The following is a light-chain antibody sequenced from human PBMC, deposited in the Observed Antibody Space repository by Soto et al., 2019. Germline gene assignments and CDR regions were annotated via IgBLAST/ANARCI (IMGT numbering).Light chain of an antibody. CDR3: QQYGSSPYT. J-gene: IGKJ2*01. V-gene: IGKV3-20*01. CDR1: QSVSSDY. CDR2: GAS. Sequence: EIVLTQSPGTLSLSPGERAILSCRASQSVSSDYLAWYQQKPGQAPRLLVYGASNRATAIPDRFSGSGSGTDFTLTISRLEPEDFAVYSCQQYGSSPYTFGQGTKLEI.